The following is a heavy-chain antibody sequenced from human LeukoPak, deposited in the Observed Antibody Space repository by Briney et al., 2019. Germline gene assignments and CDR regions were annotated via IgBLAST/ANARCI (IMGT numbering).Heavy chain of an antibody. J-gene: IGHJ4*02. Sequence: PGGSLRLSCAASGFTFSSYEMNWVRQAPGKGLEWVSYISSSGSTIYYADSVKGRFTISRDNAKNSLYLQMNSLRAEDTALYYCARDWNSGYGGIMMGYWGQGTLVTVSS. V-gene: IGHV3-48*03. CDR2: ISSSGSTI. CDR3: ARDWNSGYGGIMMGY. CDR1: GFTFSSYE. D-gene: IGHD5-12*01.